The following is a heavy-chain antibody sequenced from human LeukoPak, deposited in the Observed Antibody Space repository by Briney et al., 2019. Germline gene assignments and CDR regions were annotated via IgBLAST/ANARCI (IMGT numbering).Heavy chain of an antibody. Sequence: GGSLRLSCAASGFTFSSHAMHWVRQAPGKGLEWVAVISYDGSNKYYADSVKGRFTMFRDNSKDTLYLQMNSLRVEDTAVYYCARWPGYYYGMDVWGQGTTVTVSS. V-gene: IGHV3-30*14. CDR2: ISYDGSNK. J-gene: IGHJ6*02. CDR1: GFTFSSHA. CDR3: ARWPGYYYGMDV.